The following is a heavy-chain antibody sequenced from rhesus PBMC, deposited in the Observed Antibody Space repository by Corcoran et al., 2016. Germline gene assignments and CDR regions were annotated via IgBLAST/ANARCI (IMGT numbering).Heavy chain of an antibody. CDR3: ASGDEYSYY. J-gene: IGHJ4*01. CDR2: IYGSGSST. Sequence: QLQLQESGPGLVKPSETLSVTCAVSGGSISSSYWSWIRQAPGKGLEWIGYIYGSGSSTNYHPSLKRRVTLSVDTSKNQLSLKLSSVTAADTAVYYWASGDEYSYYWGQGVLVTVSS. V-gene: IGHV4-169*02. D-gene: IGHD2-33*01. CDR1: GGSISSSY.